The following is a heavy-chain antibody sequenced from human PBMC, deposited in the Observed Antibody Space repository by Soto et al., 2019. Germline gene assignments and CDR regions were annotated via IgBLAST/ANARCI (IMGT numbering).Heavy chain of an antibody. V-gene: IGHV4-34*01. D-gene: IGHD1-7*01. CDR1: GGSFSGYY. Sequence: QVQLQQWGAGLLKPSETLSLTCAVYGGSFSGYYWSWIRQPPGKGLEWIGEINHSGSTNYNPSLKSRVTISVDTSKNQFSLKLSSVTAADTAVYYCARGPSITGTTGSNWFDHWGQGTLVTVSS. CDR3: ARGPSITGTTGSNWFDH. CDR2: INHSGST. J-gene: IGHJ5*02.